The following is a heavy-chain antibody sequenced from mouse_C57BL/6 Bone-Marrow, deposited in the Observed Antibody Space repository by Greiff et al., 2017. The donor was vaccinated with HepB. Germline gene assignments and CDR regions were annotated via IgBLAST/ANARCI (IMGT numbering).Heavy chain of an antibody. V-gene: IGHV1-81*01. CDR1: GYTFTSYG. D-gene: IGHD1-1*01. CDR2: IYPRSGNT. CDR3: ARWGYYYGSSYEGY. Sequence: VQLVESGAELARPGASVKLSCKASGYTFTSYGISWVKQRTGQGLEWIGEIYPRSGNTYYNEKFKGKATLTADKSSSTAYMELRSLTSEDSAVYFCARWGYYYGSSYEGYWGQGTTPTVSS. J-gene: IGHJ2*01.